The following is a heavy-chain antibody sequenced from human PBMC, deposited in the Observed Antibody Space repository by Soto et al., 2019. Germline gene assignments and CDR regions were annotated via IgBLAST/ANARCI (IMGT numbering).Heavy chain of an antibody. D-gene: IGHD3-22*01. CDR1: GYTSAVYW. CDR2: IDPSDSQT. CDR3: ARQIYDSDTGPNFQYYFDS. J-gene: IGHJ4*02. V-gene: IGHV5-10-1*01. Sequence: PGESLKVSCKGCGYTSAVYWITWVRQKPGKGLEWMGRIDPSDSQTYYSPSFRGHVTISVTKSITTVFLQWSSLRASDTAMYYCARQIYDSDTGPNFQYYFDSWGQGTPVTVSS.